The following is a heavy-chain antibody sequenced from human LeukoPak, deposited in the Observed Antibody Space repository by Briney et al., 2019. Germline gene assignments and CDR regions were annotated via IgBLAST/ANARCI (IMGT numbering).Heavy chain of an antibody. Sequence: SETLSLICTTSGLPISRFFWNWVRQPPGKGLEWIGNIYDGVPTFFNPSLKSRVTISVDTSKGQFSLLLASVTAADTAVYYCVQTTGWPGFDYWGQGILVTVSS. J-gene: IGHJ4*02. CDR3: VQTTGWPGFDY. CDR2: IYDGVPT. V-gene: IGHV4-4*09. D-gene: IGHD6-19*01. CDR1: GLPISRFF.